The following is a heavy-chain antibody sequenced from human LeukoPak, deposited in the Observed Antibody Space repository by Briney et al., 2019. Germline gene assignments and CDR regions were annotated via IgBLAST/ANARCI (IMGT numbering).Heavy chain of an antibody. J-gene: IGHJ4*02. V-gene: IGHV3-66*02. CDR3: AKDPHNYYGSGSYFN. CDR1: GFTVSSNY. CDR2: IYSGGST. D-gene: IGHD3-10*01. Sequence: GGSLRLSCAASGFTVSSNYMSWVRQAPGKGLEWVSVIYSGGSTYYADSVKGRFTISRDNSKNTLYLQMNSPSPEDTAVYYCAKDPHNYYGSGSYFNWGQGTLVTVSS.